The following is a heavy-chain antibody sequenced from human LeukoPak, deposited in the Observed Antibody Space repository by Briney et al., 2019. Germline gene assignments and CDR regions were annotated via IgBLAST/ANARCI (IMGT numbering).Heavy chain of an antibody. CDR2: INPNSGGT. V-gene: IGHV1-2*02. CDR3: ARGGEYGSGWYDARRFDY. J-gene: IGHJ4*02. D-gene: IGHD6-19*01. CDR1: GYTFTGYY. Sequence: ASVKVSCKASGYTFTGYYMHWVRQAPGQGLGWMGWINPNSGGTNYAQKFQGRVTMTRDTSISTAYMELSRLRSDDTAVYYCARGGEYGSGWYDARRFDYWGQGTLVTVSS.